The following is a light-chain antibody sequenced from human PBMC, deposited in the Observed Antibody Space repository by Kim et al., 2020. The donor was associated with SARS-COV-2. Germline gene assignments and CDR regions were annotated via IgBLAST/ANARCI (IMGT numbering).Light chain of an antibody. CDR2: GAS. Sequence: EIVLTQSPGTLSLSPGERATLSCRASQSVSSSYLAWYQQKPGQAPRLLIYGASSRATGIPDRCSGSGSGTDFTLTISRLEPEDFAVYYCKQYGSSTRTFGQGTKVDIK. J-gene: IGKJ1*01. CDR3: KQYGSSTRT. CDR1: QSVSSSY. V-gene: IGKV3-20*01.